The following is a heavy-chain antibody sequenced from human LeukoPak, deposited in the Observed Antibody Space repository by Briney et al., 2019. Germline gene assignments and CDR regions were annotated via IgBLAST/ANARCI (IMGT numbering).Heavy chain of an antibody. Sequence: QSGGSLRLSCAASGFTFSSYAMSWVRQAPGKGLEWVSAISGSGGSTDYTDSVKGRFTISRDNSKNTLTLYLQMNSLRAEDTAVYYCARELVVVPAAMPSFDYWGQGTLVTVSS. CDR1: GFTFSSYA. D-gene: IGHD2-2*01. CDR3: ARELVVVPAAMPSFDY. CDR2: ISGSGGST. J-gene: IGHJ4*02. V-gene: IGHV3-23*01.